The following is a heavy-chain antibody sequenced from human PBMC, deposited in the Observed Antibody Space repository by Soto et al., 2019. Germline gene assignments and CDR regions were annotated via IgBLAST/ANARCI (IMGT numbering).Heavy chain of an antibody. CDR2: IRSKAYGGTT. D-gene: IGHD2-2*01. CDR1: GFTFGDYA. J-gene: IGHJ3*02. V-gene: IGHV3-49*04. CDR3: TRDGRGYQLLYAFDI. Sequence: GGSLRLSCTASGFTFGDYAMSWVRQAPGKGLEWVGFIRSKAYGGTTEYAASVKGRFTISRDDSKSIAYLQMNSLKTEDTAVYYCTRDGRGYQLLYAFDIWGQGTMVTVSS.